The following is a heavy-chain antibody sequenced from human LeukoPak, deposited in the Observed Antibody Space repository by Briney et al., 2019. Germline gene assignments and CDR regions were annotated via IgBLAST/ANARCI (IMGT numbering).Heavy chain of an antibody. Sequence: GESPKISCKGSGSSFTSYWIGWVRQLPGKGLGWMGIIYPGDSDTRYSTSFQGQVTISADKSISTAYLQWSSLKASDTAMYYCARLKDGCSGGSCYEDNWFDPWGQGTLVTVSS. V-gene: IGHV5-51*01. J-gene: IGHJ5*02. CDR3: ARLKDGCSGGSCYEDNWFDP. CDR1: GSSFTSYW. D-gene: IGHD2-15*01. CDR2: IYPGDSDT.